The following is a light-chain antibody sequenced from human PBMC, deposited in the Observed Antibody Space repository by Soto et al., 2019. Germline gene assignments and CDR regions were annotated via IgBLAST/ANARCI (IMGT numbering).Light chain of an antibody. Sequence: QSVLTQPASVSGSPGQSIAISCTGSSSDVGGYKYVSWYQQHPGKAPKLMIYDVSNRPSGVSDRFSGSKSGNTASLTISGLQSEDEADYYCSSYTSSNSYVFGTGIKVTVL. CDR1: SSDVGGYKY. CDR2: DVS. V-gene: IGLV2-14*03. CDR3: SSYTSSNSYV. J-gene: IGLJ1*01.